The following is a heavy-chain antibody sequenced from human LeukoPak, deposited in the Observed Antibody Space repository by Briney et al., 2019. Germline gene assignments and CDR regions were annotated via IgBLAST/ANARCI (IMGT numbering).Heavy chain of an antibody. D-gene: IGHD6-19*01. V-gene: IGHV7-4-1*02. Sequence: ASVKVSCKASGYTFTSYAMNWVRQAPGQGLEWMGWINTNTGNPTYAQGFTGRFVFSLDTSVSTAYLQISSLKAEDTAVYYCAREEGGSGWYFDAFDIWGQGTMVTVSS. J-gene: IGHJ3*02. CDR2: INTNTGNP. CDR3: AREEGGSGWYFDAFDI. CDR1: GYTFTSYA.